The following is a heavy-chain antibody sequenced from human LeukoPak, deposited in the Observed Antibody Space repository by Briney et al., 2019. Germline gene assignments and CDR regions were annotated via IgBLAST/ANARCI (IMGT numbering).Heavy chain of an antibody. CDR3: TRESGSHHGNDY. J-gene: IGHJ4*02. D-gene: IGHD1-26*01. Sequence: ASVKVSCTASGYTFTGYYMHWVRQAPGQGLEWMGRINPNNGATNYAQKLQGRVTITGDTSISTAYMELSSLRSDDTAVYHCTRESGSHHGNDYWGQGTLVTVSS. CDR2: INPNNGAT. CDR1: GYTFTGYY. V-gene: IGHV1-2*06.